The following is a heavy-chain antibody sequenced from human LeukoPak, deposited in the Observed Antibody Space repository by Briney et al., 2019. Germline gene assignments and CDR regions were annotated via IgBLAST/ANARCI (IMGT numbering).Heavy chain of an antibody. CDR1: GFTFGDYA. J-gene: IGHJ3*02. Sequence: GGSLRLSCTASGFTFGDYAMSWFRQAPGKGLEWVGFIRNKAYGGTTEYAASVKGRFTISRDDSKSIAYLQMNSLKTEDTAVYYCTTVFGYSSGWYCDAFDIWGQGTMVTVSS. D-gene: IGHD6-19*01. V-gene: IGHV3-49*03. CDR2: IRNKAYGGTT. CDR3: TTVFGYSSGWYCDAFDI.